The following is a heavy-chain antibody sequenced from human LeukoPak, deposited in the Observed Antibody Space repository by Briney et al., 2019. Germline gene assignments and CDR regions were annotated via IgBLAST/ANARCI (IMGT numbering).Heavy chain of an antibody. CDR2: IYYSGST. D-gene: IGHD5-12*01. CDR3: ARAALRTPLPYFDY. J-gene: IGHJ4*02. Sequence: PSETLSLPCTVSGGSIRSSSYYWGWIRQPPGKGLEWIGSIYYSGSTYYNPSLKSRVTISVDTSKNHFSLKLYSVTAADTAVYYCARAALRTPLPYFDYWGQGTLVTVSS. CDR1: GGSIRSSSYY. V-gene: IGHV4-39*07.